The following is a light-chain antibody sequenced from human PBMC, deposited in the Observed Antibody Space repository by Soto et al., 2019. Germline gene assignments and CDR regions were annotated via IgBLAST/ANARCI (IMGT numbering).Light chain of an antibody. CDR1: SSDVGGYNF. V-gene: IGLV2-14*01. Sequence: QSVLTQPASVSGSPGQSITISCTGTSSDVGGYNFVSWYQQHPGKVPKLMIYEVTNRPSGVSNRFSGSKFGNTASLTISGLQADDEADYYCSSYTYSSTVIFGGGPKLTVL. J-gene: IGLJ2*01. CDR2: EVT. CDR3: SSYTYSSTVI.